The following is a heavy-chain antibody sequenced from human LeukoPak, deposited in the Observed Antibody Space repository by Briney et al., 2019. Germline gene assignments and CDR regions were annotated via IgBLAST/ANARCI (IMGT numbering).Heavy chain of an antibody. D-gene: IGHD6-6*01. CDR1: GYTFTNHG. Sequence: GASVKVSCKASGYTFTNHGITWVRQAPGQGLEWMGWISAHDGNTNYAQKLQGRVTMTTDTSTSTAYMELRSLRSDDTAVYYCARDEAGYSSSSFDYWGQGTLVTVSS. CDR2: ISAHDGNT. J-gene: IGHJ4*02. V-gene: IGHV1-18*01. CDR3: ARDEAGYSSSSFDY.